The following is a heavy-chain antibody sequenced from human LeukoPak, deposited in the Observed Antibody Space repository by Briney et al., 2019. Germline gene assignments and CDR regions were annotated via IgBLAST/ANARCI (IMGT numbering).Heavy chain of an antibody. D-gene: IGHD3-22*01. Sequence: SVKVSCKASGGTFSSYAISWVRQAPGQGLEWMGRIIPIFGTANYAQKFQGRVTITTDESTSTAYMELSSLRSEDTAVYYCARDVVGYDSSGYYYRYWGRGTLVTVSS. CDR3: ARDVVGYDSSGYYYRY. V-gene: IGHV1-69*05. CDR1: GGTFSSYA. CDR2: IIPIFGTA. J-gene: IGHJ4*02.